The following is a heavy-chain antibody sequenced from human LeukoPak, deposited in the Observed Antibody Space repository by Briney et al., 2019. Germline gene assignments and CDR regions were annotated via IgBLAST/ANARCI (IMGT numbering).Heavy chain of an antibody. V-gene: IGHV1-2*02. CDR1: GYTFTGYY. J-gene: IGHJ6*03. CDR2: INPNSGGT. D-gene: IGHD6-13*01. CDR3: ARVGIAAAGQVRASSYYMDV. Sequence: ASVKVSCKASGYTFTGYYMHWVRQAPGQGLEWMGWINPNSGGTNYAQKFQGRVTMTRDTSIGTAYMELSRLRSDDTAVYYCARVGIAAAGQVRASSYYMDVWGKGTTVTVSS.